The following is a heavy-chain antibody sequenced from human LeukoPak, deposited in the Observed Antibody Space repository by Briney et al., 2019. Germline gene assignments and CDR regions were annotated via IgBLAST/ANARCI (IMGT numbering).Heavy chain of an antibody. CDR1: GFTFSSYG. J-gene: IGHJ4*02. D-gene: IGHD2-21*02. CDR2: ISGSGDKI. V-gene: IGHV3-23*01. Sequence: QSGGSLRLSCAASGFTFSSYGMSWVRQAPGKGLEWVSVISGSGDKIYYADSYGDSVKGRFTISRDNSKNTLYLQLNSLSVGDTAVSYCAKARLPNCGTDCLEYWGRGTLVTVSS. CDR3: AKARLPNCGTDCLEY.